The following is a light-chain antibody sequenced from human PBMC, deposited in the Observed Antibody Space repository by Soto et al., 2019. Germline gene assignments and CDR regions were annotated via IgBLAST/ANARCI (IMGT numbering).Light chain of an antibody. CDR2: EVG. V-gene: IGLV2-8*01. CDR1: SIYIGTYDY. CDR3: CSYGGPNNLYV. Sequence: QSVLTQTQSASRSPGQTFTISFTGTSIYIGTYDYVSLYQHFPVKAPKLIIYEVGKRPSGVPDRFSGSKSSNTASLTVSGLQAENECDYYCCSYGGPNNLYVFGTRIQVTVL. J-gene: IGLJ1*01.